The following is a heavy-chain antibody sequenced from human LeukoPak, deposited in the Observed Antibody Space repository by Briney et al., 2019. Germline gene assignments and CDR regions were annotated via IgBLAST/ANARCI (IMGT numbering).Heavy chain of an antibody. CDR1: GYTLTELS. J-gene: IGHJ3*02. Sequence: GASVKVSCKVSGYTLTELSMHWVRQAPGKGLEWMGWINTNTGNPTYAQGFTGRFVFSLDTSVSTAYLQISSLKAEDTAVYYCARGGNAFDIWGQGTMVTVSS. V-gene: IGHV7-4-1*02. CDR3: ARGGNAFDI. CDR2: INTNTGNP.